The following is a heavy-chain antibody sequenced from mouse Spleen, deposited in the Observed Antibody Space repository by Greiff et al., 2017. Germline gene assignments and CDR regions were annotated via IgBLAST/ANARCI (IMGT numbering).Heavy chain of an antibody. Sequence: DVMLVESGGDLVKPGGSLKLSCAASGFTFSSYGMSWVRQTPDKRLEWVATISSGGSYTYYPDSVKGRFTISRDNAKNTLYLQMSSLKSEDIAMYYCARHSRTGTGYYFDYWGQGTTLTVSS. CDR1: GFTFSSYG. CDR2: ISSGGSYT. CDR3: ARHSRTGTGYYFDY. D-gene: IGHD4-1*01. V-gene: IGHV5-6*02. J-gene: IGHJ2*01.